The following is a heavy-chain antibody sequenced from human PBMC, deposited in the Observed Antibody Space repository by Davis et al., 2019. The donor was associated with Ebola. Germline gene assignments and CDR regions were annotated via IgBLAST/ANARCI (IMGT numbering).Heavy chain of an antibody. CDR1: GFTFSSYA. D-gene: IGHD3-10*01. J-gene: IGHJ4*02. V-gene: IGHV4-34*08. CDR3: AGIAADGSY. CDR2: INHRGST. Sequence: ESLKISCAASGFTFSSYAMSWVRQAPGKGLEWIGEINHRGSTNYNPSLKSRVTISVDTSKNQFSLKATSVTAADTAVYSCAGIAADGSYWGQGALVTVSS.